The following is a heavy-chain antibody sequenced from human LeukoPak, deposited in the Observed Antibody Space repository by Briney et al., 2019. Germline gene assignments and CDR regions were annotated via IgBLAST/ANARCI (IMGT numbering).Heavy chain of an antibody. Sequence: GGSLRLSCAASGFTFSSYGMHWVRQAPGKGLEWVAVIWYDGSNKYYADSVKGRFTISRDNSKNTLYLQMNSLRAEDKAVYYCARDRNVRGSYYFDYWGQGTLVTVSS. D-gene: IGHD1-26*01. J-gene: IGHJ4*02. CDR3: ARDRNVRGSYYFDY. V-gene: IGHV3-33*01. CDR1: GFTFSSYG. CDR2: IWYDGSNK.